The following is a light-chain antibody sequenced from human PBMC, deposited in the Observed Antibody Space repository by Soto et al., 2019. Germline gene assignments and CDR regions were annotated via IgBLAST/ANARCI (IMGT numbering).Light chain of an antibody. Sequence: ETLLTQSPGTLSLSPGERATFSCRASQTIRSNYLAWYRQTPGQAPRLLIYGASNRATGIADRFSGSGSGTDFTLLVSRLEPEDFALYYCQQYGSSPWTFGQGTKVEIK. CDR1: QTIRSNY. CDR2: GAS. CDR3: QQYGSSPWT. V-gene: IGKV3-20*01. J-gene: IGKJ1*01.